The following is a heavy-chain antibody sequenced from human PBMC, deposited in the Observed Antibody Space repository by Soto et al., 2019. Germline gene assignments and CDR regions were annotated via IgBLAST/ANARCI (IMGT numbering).Heavy chain of an antibody. Sequence: GXSVKVSCKASGYIFIHYYIHWVRQAPGQXXXXXXXXKXXXGSXXYEXXXXXXVNXXXXXXXSKVYMELNRLGSDDTAVYFCARSLLQGDFWGQGTTVTVYS. CDR2: XKXXXGSX. V-gene: IGHV1-46*01. D-gene: IGHD2-21*01. CDR1: GYIFIHYY. CDR3: ARSLLQGDF. J-gene: IGHJ4*02.